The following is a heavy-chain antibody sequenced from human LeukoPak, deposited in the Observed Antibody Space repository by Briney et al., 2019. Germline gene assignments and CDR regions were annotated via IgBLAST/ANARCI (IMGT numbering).Heavy chain of an antibody. V-gene: IGHV3-23*01. CDR2: ISGSGGST. J-gene: IGHJ4*02. Sequence: GGSLRLYCAASGFTFSSYAMSWVRQAPGKGLEWVSAISGSGGSTYYADSVKGRFTISRDNSKNTLYLQMNSLRAEDTAVYYCAKDQGGATHFDYWGQGTLVTVSS. D-gene: IGHD1-26*01. CDR3: AKDQGGATHFDY. CDR1: GFTFSSYA.